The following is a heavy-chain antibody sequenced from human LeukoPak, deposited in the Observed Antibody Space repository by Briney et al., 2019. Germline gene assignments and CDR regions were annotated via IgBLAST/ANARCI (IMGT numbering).Heavy chain of an antibody. V-gene: IGHV3-30*04. CDR1: GFTFSSYA. CDR2: ISYDGSNK. CDR3: ARDSRHVVPSYYFDY. J-gene: IGHJ4*02. Sequence: GGSLRLSCAASGFTFSSYAMHWVRQAPGKGLEWVAVISYDGSNKYYADSVKGRFTISRDNSKNTLYLQMNSLRAEDTAVYYCARDSRHVVPSYYFDYWGQGTLVTVSS. D-gene: IGHD2-2*01.